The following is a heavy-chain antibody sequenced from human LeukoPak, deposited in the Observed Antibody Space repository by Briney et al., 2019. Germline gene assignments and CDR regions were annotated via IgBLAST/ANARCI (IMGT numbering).Heavy chain of an antibody. J-gene: IGHJ4*02. D-gene: IGHD2-15*01. CDR3: ARSVVVVAALDY. V-gene: IGHV4-39*01. Sequence: SETLSLTCTVSGGSISSSSYYWGWIRQPPGKGLEWLGSIYYSGSTYYNPSLKSRVTISVDTSKNQFSLKLSSVTAADTAVYYCARSVVVVAALDYWGQGTLVTVSS. CDR2: IYYSGST. CDR1: GGSISSSSYY.